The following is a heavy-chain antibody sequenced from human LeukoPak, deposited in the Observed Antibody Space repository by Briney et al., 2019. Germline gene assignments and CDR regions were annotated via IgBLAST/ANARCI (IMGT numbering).Heavy chain of an antibody. J-gene: IGHJ4*02. CDR1: GYTFTSYY. V-gene: IGHV1-46*01. CDR2: INPSGGST. Sequence: ASVKVSCKASGYTFTSYYMHGVRQAPGQGLEWIGIINPSGGSTSYAQKFQGRVTMTRDTSTSTVYMELSSLRSEDTAVYYCARRGYSYGNLDYWGQGTLVTVSS. CDR3: ARRGYSYGNLDY. D-gene: IGHD5-18*01.